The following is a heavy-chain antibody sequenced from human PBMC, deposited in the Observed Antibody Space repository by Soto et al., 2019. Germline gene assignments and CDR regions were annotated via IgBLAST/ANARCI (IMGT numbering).Heavy chain of an antibody. Sequence: QVQLVQSGAEVKKPGSSVKVSWRATGGTFAIDAINWVRQAPGQGLEWMGGLIPIFGTPNYAQKFQGRVTITADESTNTAYSELSSLRSEDTAVYFCARSLLDRGVISYLFDSWGQGTLIIVSS. V-gene: IGHV1-69*01. J-gene: IGHJ4*02. CDR2: LIPIFGTP. CDR3: ARSLLDRGVISYLFDS. CDR1: GGTFAIDA. D-gene: IGHD3-10*01.